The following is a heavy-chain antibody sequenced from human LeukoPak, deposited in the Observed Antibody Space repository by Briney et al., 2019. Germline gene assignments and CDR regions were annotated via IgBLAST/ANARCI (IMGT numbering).Heavy chain of an antibody. Sequence: KSSETLSLTCTVSGDSISSNDYSWNWIRQPPGKGLEWIGNIHHSGSTYYNPSLKSRITILVDTSKNQFSLKLRSVTAADTAVYYCARLYYYDSSGYYLNDWGQGTLVTVSS. CDR3: ARLYYYDSSGYYLND. V-gene: IGHV4-30-4*08. J-gene: IGHJ4*02. CDR1: GDSISSNDYS. D-gene: IGHD3-22*01. CDR2: IHHSGST.